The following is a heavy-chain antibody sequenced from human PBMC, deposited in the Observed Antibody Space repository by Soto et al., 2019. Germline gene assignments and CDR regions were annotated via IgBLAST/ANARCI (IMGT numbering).Heavy chain of an antibody. CDR3: ARDRPGNAFDI. CDR1: GGSISSYF. V-gene: IGHV4-59*01. J-gene: IGHJ3*02. Sequence: SDTLSLTCTVSGGSISSYFWSWIRQPPGKGLEWIGYIYYSGSTNYNPSLKSRVTISVDTSKNQFSLKLSSVTAADTAVYYCARDRPGNAFDIWGQGTMVTVSS. CDR2: IYYSGST.